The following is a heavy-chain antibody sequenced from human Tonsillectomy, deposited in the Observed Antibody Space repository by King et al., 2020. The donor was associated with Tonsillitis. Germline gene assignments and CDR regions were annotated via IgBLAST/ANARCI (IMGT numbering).Heavy chain of an antibody. J-gene: IGHJ4*02. Sequence: VQLVESGAEVRKPGESLKISCKASGYSFTSDWIGWVRQMPGKGLEWMGIIYPGDSDTRYSPSFQGQVSISAEKSISTAYLQWSSLKASDTAMYYCARHDYGDSYFDYWGQGTLVTVSS. V-gene: IGHV5-51*01. CDR1: GYSFTSDW. CDR2: IYPGDSDT. CDR3: ARHDYGDSYFDY. D-gene: IGHD4-17*01.